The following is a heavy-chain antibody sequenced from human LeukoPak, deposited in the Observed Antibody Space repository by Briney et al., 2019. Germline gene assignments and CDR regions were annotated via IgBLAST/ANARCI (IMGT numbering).Heavy chain of an antibody. J-gene: IGHJ5*02. Sequence: SQTLSLTCTVSGGSISSGGYYWSWIRQHPGKGLEWIGYIYYSGSTYYNPSLKSRVTISVDTSKNQFSLKLSSVTAADTAVYYCARSFSGSYYNVGLDWFDPWGQGTPVTVSS. CDR1: GGSISSGGYY. CDR3: ARSFSGSYYNVGLDWFDP. D-gene: IGHD3-10*01. CDR2: IYYSGST. V-gene: IGHV4-31*03.